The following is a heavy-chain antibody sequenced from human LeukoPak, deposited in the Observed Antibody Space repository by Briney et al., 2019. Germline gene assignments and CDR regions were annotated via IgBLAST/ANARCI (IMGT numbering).Heavy chain of an antibody. J-gene: IGHJ3*02. Sequence: PGGSLRLSCAASGFTFSNYGMHWVRQAPGKGLEWVANIKQDGSEKYYVDSVKGRFTISRDNAKNSLYLQMNSLRAEDTAVYYCAREWNYYDSSGYDAFDIWGQGTMVTVSS. CDR3: AREWNYYDSSGYDAFDI. CDR1: GFTFSNYG. CDR2: IKQDGSEK. D-gene: IGHD3-22*01. V-gene: IGHV3-7*01.